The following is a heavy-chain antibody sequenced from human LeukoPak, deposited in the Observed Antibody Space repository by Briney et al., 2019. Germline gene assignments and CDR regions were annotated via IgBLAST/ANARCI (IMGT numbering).Heavy chain of an antibody. CDR1: GRSFNTYW. CDR2: INQDGSEK. V-gene: IGHV3-7*05. Sequence: GGSLRLSCAASGRSFNTYWMTWVRQAPGKGLEWVANINQDGSEKNYVGSVKGRFTISRDSAKKSLYLQMNSLRAEETAVYYCGRGPGYRSDYWGQGTLVTVSS. D-gene: IGHD5-12*01. J-gene: IGHJ4*02. CDR3: GRGPGYRSDY.